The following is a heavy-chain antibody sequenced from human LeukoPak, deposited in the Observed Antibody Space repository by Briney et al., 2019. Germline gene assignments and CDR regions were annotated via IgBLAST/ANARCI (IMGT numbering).Heavy chain of an antibody. D-gene: IGHD3-22*01. Sequence: GGSLRLSCAASGISFSAHGMHWVRQAPGKGLVWVSRINSDGSSTNYADSVKGRFTISRDNAKNTLYLQMNSLRTEDTAVYYCARAQYYDSTTAGGMDVWGQGTTVTVSS. CDR1: GISFSAHG. CDR2: INSDGSST. J-gene: IGHJ6*02. CDR3: ARAQYYDSTTAGGMDV. V-gene: IGHV3-74*01.